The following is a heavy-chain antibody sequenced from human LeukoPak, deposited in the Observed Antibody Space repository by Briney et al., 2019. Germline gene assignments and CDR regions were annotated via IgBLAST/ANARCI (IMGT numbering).Heavy chain of an antibody. CDR2: IRSKANSYAT. J-gene: IGHJ4*02. CDR3: TRAVTAPKDFDY. CDR1: GFTFSGSA. D-gene: IGHD5-18*01. V-gene: IGHV3-73*01. Sequence: GGSLRLSCAASGFTFSGSAMHWVRQASGKGLEWVGRIRSKANSYATAYAAPVKGRFTISRDDSKNTAYLQMNSLKTEDTAVYYCTRAVTAPKDFDYWGQGTLVTVSS.